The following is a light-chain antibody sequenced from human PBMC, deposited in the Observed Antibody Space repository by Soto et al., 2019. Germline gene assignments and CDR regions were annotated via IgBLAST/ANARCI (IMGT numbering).Light chain of an antibody. Sequence: EIVLTQSPATLSLSPGERATLSCRASQSVSTFLAWYQQKPGQAPRLLIYDASKRATGVPTRFSGSGSGTDFTLTISSLEPEAFAVYYWQQRSNWPLTFGGGTKVEIK. CDR3: QQRSNWPLT. CDR2: DAS. V-gene: IGKV3-11*01. CDR1: QSVSTF. J-gene: IGKJ4*01.